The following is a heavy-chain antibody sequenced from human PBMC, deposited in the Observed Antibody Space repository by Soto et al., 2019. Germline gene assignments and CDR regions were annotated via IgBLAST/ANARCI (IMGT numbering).Heavy chain of an antibody. V-gene: IGHV1-69*08. CDR1: GGTFSSYT. J-gene: IGHJ4*02. CDR2: IIPILGIA. Sequence: QVQLVQSGAEVKKPGSSVKVSCKASGGTFSSYTISWVRQAPGQGLEWMGRIIPILGIANYAQKFQGRVTITADKSTSTAYMELSSLRSEYTAVYYCARDYYGSGSYYNWVQGTLVTVSS. CDR3: ARDYYGSGSYYN. D-gene: IGHD3-10*01.